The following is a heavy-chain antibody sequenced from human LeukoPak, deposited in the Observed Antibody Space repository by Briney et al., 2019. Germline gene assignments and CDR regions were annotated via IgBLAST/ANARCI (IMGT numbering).Heavy chain of an antibody. CDR1: GFTFSSYS. D-gene: IGHD3-22*01. CDR2: ISSSSSYI. Sequence: GGSLRLSCVASGFTFSSYSMNWVRQAPGKGLEWVSSISSSSSYIYYADSVRGRFTISRDNAKNSLYLQMNSLRAEDTAVYYCARLANYYDSSGDGFDIWGQGTMVTVSS. V-gene: IGHV3-21*01. CDR3: ARLANYYDSSGDGFDI. J-gene: IGHJ3*02.